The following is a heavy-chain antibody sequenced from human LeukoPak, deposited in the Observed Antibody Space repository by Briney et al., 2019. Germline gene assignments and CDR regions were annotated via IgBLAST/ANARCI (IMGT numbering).Heavy chain of an antibody. J-gene: IGHJ4*02. Sequence: GGSLRLSCTASGFTFSSYDMHWVRQDQGKGLEWVSAISTAGDPYYLGSVKGRFTISRENAKNSLYLQMNSLRVEDTAVYLAAPLLDYWGQGSLVTVSS. D-gene: IGHD6-13*01. CDR3: APLLDY. V-gene: IGHV3-13*05. CDR2: ISTAGDP. CDR1: GFTFSSYD.